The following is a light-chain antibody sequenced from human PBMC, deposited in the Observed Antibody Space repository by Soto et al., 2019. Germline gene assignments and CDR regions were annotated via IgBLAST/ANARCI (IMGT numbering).Light chain of an antibody. Sequence: QLVLTQPPSASGTPGQRVTISCSGSSSNIGSNAVNWYQQLPGTAPKLLMYSNNQRPSGVPDRFSGSKSGTSASLAISGLQSEDEADYYCAAWDDSLKGVLFGGGTKLTVL. CDR2: SNN. J-gene: IGLJ3*02. CDR3: AAWDDSLKGVL. CDR1: SSNIGSNA. V-gene: IGLV1-44*01.